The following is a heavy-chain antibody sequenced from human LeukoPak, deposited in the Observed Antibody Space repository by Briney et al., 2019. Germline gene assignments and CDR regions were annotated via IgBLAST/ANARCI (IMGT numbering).Heavy chain of an antibody. Sequence: GGSLRLSCAASGFTISSYALHWVRQAPGKGLQYVSGISNGGSIDYANSVKGRFTISRDNSKNTLYLQVGRLSPEDMAVYYCARDFSYGSGFDYWGQGILDSVSS. CDR3: ARDFSYGSGFDY. V-gene: IGHV3-64*01. CDR2: ISNGGSI. CDR1: GFTISSYA. J-gene: IGHJ4*02. D-gene: IGHD5-18*01.